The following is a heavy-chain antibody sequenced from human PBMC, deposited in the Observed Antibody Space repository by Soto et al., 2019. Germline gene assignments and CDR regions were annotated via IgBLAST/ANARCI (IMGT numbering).Heavy chain of an antibody. CDR2: ISSSSSYI. CDR1: GFTFSSDS. CDR3: ARDSLRIAPAGQGDY. V-gene: IGHV3-21*01. J-gene: IGHJ4*02. D-gene: IGHD6-13*01. Sequence: WSLRRSCAASGFTFSSDSMNWVRQAPGKGLEWVSSISSSSSYIYYADSVKGRFTISRDNAKNSLYLQMNSLRAEDTAVYYCARDSLRIAPAGQGDYSAQGTLAPVSS.